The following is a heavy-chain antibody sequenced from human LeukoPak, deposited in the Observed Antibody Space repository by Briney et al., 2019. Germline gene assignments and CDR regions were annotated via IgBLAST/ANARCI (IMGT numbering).Heavy chain of an antibody. CDR1: GYSISSGYY. CDR2: IYHSGST. D-gene: IGHD2-2*01. Sequence: SETLSLTCTVSGYSISSGYYWGWIRQPPGKGLEWIGSIYHSGSTYYNPSLKSRVTISVDTSKNQFSLKLSSVTAADTAVYYCTRDFLESSRASCLNWFDPWGQGTLVTVSS. CDR3: TRDFLESSRASCLNWFDP. J-gene: IGHJ5*02. V-gene: IGHV4-38-2*02.